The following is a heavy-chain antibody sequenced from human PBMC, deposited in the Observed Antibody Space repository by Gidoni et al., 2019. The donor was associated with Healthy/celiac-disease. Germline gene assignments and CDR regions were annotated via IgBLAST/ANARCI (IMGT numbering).Heavy chain of an antibody. CDR1: GGSISRGGYY. Sequence: QVQLQESCPGLVKPSQTLSLTCTVSGGSISRGGYYWSWIRQHPGKGLEWIGYIYYSGSTYYNPSLKSRVTISVDTSKNQFSLKLSSVTAADTAVYYCARGYCSGGSCYLGDYWGQGTLVTVSS. CDR2: IYYSGST. V-gene: IGHV4-31*03. CDR3: ARGYCSGGSCYLGDY. J-gene: IGHJ4*02. D-gene: IGHD2-15*01.